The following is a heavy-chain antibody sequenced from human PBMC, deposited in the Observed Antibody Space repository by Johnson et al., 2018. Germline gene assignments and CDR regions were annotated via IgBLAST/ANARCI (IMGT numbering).Heavy chain of an antibody. CDR1: GFTFSSYS. CDR3: ARTVAQQYYYYYYYMDV. Sequence: VQLQESGGGLVKPGGSLRLSCAASGFTFSSYSMNWVRQAPGKGLEWVSSISSSSSYIYYADSVKGRFTISRDNAKNSLELTMNSLRAEDTAVYSWARTVAQQYYYYYYYMDVWGKGTTVTVSS. D-gene: IGHD4-11*01. J-gene: IGHJ6*03. CDR2: ISSSSSYI. V-gene: IGHV3-21*01.